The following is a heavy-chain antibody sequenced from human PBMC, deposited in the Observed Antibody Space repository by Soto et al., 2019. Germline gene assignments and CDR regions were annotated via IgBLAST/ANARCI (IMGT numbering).Heavy chain of an antibody. CDR1: GFTFSNYA. D-gene: IGHD3-10*01. CDR3: AKDMVRGVTGYYYYYGMDV. Sequence: PGGSLRLSCAASGFTFSNYAMTWVRQAPGKGLEWVSTISGSGGSTYYADSVKGRFTISRDNSKNTLYLQMNSLRAEDTAVYYCAKDMVRGVTGYYYYYGMDVWGQGTTVTVSS. V-gene: IGHV3-23*01. CDR2: ISGSGGST. J-gene: IGHJ6*02.